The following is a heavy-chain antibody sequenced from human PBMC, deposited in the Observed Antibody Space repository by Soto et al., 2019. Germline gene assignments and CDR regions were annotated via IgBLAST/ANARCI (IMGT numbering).Heavy chain of an antibody. J-gene: IGHJ6*02. CDR1: GGSISSSSYY. V-gene: IGHV4-39*01. CDR3: ARQITMVRGVITDYYYYGMDV. Sequence: SETLSLTCTVSGGSISSSSYYWGWIRQPPGKGLEWIGSIYYSGSTYYNPSLKSRATISVDTSKNQFSLKLSSVTAADTAVYYCARQITMVRGVITDYYYYGMDVWGQGTTVTVSS. D-gene: IGHD3-10*01. CDR2: IYYSGST.